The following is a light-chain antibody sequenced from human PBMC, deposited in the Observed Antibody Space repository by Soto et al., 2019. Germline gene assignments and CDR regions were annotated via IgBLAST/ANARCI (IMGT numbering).Light chain of an antibody. V-gene: IGKV3-20*01. CDR3: QEYGSAPLFT. J-gene: IGKJ3*01. CDR1: QSVSSSY. CDR2: GAS. Sequence: EIVLTQSPGTLSLSPGERATLSCRSSQSVSSSYLAWYQQKPGQAPRLLIYGASIRATGIPDRFSGSGSGTDFTLTISRLEPEDFAVYYCQEYGSAPLFTFGPGTKVDIK.